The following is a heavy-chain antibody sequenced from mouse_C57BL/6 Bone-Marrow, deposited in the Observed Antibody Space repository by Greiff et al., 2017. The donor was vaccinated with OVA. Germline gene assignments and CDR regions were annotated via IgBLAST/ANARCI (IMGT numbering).Heavy chain of an antibody. CDR3: ARRAPDAMDY. V-gene: IGHV5-12*01. CDR1: GFTFSDYY. CDR2: ISNGGGST. J-gene: IGHJ4*01. Sequence: DVMLVESGGGLVQPGGSLKLSCAASGFTFSDYYMYWVRQTPEKRLEWVAYISNGGGSTYYPDTVKGRFTISRDNAKNTLYLQMSRLKSEDTAMYYCARRAPDAMDYWGQGTSVTVSS.